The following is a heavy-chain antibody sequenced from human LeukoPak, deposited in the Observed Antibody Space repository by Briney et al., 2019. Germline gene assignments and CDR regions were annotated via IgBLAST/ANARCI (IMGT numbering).Heavy chain of an antibody. V-gene: IGHV4-30-4*01. J-gene: IGHJ4*02. D-gene: IGHD3-9*01. CDR2: IYYSGST. CDR3: ASSLRYFDWLSAVPY. CDR1: GGSISSGDYY. Sequence: PSETLSLTCTVSGGSISSGDYYWSWIRQPPGKGLEWIGYIYYSGSTYYNPSLKSRVTISVDTSKNQFSLKLSSVTAADTAVYYCASSLRYFDWLSAVPYWGQGTLVTVSS.